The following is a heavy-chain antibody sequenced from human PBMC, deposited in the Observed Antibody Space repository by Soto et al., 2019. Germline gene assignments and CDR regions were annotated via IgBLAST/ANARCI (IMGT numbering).Heavy chain of an antibody. J-gene: IGHJ6*04. Sequence: SETLSLTCAVSGVTIGTYYWSWIRQPPGRGLEWIGCIFYSGSTNYTPSLKSRVTMSLDTSKNQFSLRLSTVTAADTAVYFCARGGSSYDSGGLRPVRDVLDVWGKGTTVTVSS. D-gene: IGHD3-22*01. CDR3: ARGGSSYDSGGLRPVRDVLDV. CDR1: GVTIGTYY. V-gene: IGHV4-59*01. CDR2: IFYSGST.